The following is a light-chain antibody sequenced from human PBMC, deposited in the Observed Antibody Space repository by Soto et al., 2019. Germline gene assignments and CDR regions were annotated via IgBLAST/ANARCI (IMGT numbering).Light chain of an antibody. Sequence: AIQRTRSPSSLSASVLYGVTIAGGASQGIRSELGWYQQPPGKSPNLLIYTASSLQSGVPSRFSGSASATYFTLTISRLQPEDFATYYCQQYENLPTFGQGTRLEIK. J-gene: IGKJ5*01. CDR1: QGIRSE. V-gene: IGKV1-6*01. CDR2: TAS. CDR3: QQYENLPT.